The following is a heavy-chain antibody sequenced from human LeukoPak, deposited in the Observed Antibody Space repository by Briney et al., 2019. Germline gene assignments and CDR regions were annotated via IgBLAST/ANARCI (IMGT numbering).Heavy chain of an antibody. V-gene: IGHV3-23*01. Sequence: GGSLRLSCAASGFAFSSYAMTWVRQAPGKGLEWVSGISGSGANTYYADSVKGRFTISRDNAKNTLYLQMNSLGAEDTAVYYCAKTPAITHCSSTICRDYYFDYWGQGTLVTVSS. CDR3: AKTPAITHCSSTICRDYYFDY. J-gene: IGHJ4*02. D-gene: IGHD2-2*01. CDR2: ISGSGANT. CDR1: GFAFSSYA.